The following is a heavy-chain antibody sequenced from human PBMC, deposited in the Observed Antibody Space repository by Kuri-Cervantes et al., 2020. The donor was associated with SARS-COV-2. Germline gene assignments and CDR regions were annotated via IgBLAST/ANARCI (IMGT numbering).Heavy chain of an antibody. D-gene: IGHD5-24*01. J-gene: IGHJ4*02. V-gene: IGHV4-59*11. CDR3: GRVSWLQMWHRYSDS. Sequence: SETLSLTCSVSGASISSHNWSWIRQPPGKGLEWIGFIYYTGSTNYKPSLRGRLTISIDTSNNQVSLRLTSATAADTAVYYCGRVSWLQMWHRYSDSWGQGTLVTVSS. CDR1: GASISSHN. CDR2: IYYTGST.